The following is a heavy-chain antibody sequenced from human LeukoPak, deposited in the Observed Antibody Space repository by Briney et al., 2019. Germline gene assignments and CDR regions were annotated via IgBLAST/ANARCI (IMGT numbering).Heavy chain of an antibody. CDR2: INRSGST. D-gene: IGHD2-2*01. J-gene: IGHJ5*02. V-gene: IGHV4-34*01. CDR3: ARGRYCSSTSCKDNWFDP. CDR1: GGSFSGYY. Sequence: SETLSLTCAVYGGSFSGYYWSWIRQPPGKGLEWIGEINRSGSTNYNPSLKSRVTISVDTSKNQFSLKLSSVTAADTAVYYCARGRYCSSTSCKDNWFDPWGQGTLVTVSS.